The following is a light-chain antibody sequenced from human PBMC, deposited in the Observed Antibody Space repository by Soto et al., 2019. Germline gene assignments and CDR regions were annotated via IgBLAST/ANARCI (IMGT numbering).Light chain of an antibody. Sequence: QAVVTQPPSASGTPGQRVTISCSGSSSNIGSDTVNWYQRLPGTAPKLLIFSTNQRPSGVPDRFSGSKSGTSASLAISGLQSEDEADYYCAAWDDSLNGVIFGGGTKLTVL. CDR2: STN. J-gene: IGLJ2*01. V-gene: IGLV1-44*01. CDR3: AAWDDSLNGVI. CDR1: SSNIGSDT.